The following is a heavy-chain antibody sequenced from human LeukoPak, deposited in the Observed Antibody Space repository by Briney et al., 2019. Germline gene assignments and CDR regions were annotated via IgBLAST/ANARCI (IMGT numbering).Heavy chain of an antibody. D-gene: IGHD3-22*01. CDR3: TTDLFESYYDSSGYYDAFDI. Sequence: GGSLRLSCAASGFTFSNAWMSWVRQAPGKGLEWVGRIKSKTDGGTTDYAAPVKGRFTISRDDSKNTLYLQMNSLKTEDTAVYYCTTDLFESYYDSSGYYDAFDIWGQGTMVTVSS. CDR2: IKSKTDGGTT. CDR1: GFTFSNAW. V-gene: IGHV3-15*01. J-gene: IGHJ3*02.